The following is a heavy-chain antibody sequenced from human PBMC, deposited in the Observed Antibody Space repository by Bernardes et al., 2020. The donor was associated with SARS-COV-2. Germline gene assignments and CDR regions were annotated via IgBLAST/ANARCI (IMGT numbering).Heavy chain of an antibody. Sequence: GGSLRLSCAASGFTFSSSGMHWVRQAPGPGLEWVAVIWYDGSNKYYADSVKGRFTISSDNSKNTLYLQMNSLRAEDTAVYYCARDALRYFDWLLGYYFDYWGQGTLVTVSS. D-gene: IGHD3-9*01. V-gene: IGHV3-33*01. CDR2: IWYDGSNK. CDR1: GFTFSSSG. CDR3: ARDALRYFDWLLGYYFDY. J-gene: IGHJ4*02.